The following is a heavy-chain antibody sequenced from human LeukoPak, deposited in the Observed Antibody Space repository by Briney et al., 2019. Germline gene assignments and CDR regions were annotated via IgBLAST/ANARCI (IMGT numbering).Heavy chain of an antibody. D-gene: IGHD2-2*01. V-gene: IGHV3-21*01. CDR2: ISSSGTYV. J-gene: IGHJ4*01. CDR3: ARGSCSSTSCPIDY. Sequence: GGSLRLSCAASGFTFSSYSMICVRQAPGKGLEWVSSISSSGTYVSYADSVKGRFTISRDNAKNSLYLQMNSLRAEDTAVYYCARGSCSSTSCPIDYWGQGTLVTVSS. CDR1: GFTFSSYS.